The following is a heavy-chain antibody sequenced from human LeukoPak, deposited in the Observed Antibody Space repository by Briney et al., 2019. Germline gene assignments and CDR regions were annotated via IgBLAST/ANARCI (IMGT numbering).Heavy chain of an antibody. CDR1: GFTFSDYY. Sequence: GGSLRLSCAASGFTFSDYYMSWIRQAPGKGLEWVSYISSSGSTIYYADSVKGRFTISRDNAKNSLYLQMNSLRAEDTAVYYCARGRGYDILTGLRRKFDYWGQGTLVTVSS. V-gene: IGHV3-11*01. D-gene: IGHD3-9*01. J-gene: IGHJ4*02. CDR2: ISSSGSTI. CDR3: ARGRGYDILTGLRRKFDY.